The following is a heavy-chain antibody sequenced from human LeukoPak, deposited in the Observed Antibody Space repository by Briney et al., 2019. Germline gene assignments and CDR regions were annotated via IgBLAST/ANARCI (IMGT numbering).Heavy chain of an antibody. CDR2: INPNSGGT. CDR3: AREGYGYYYGMDV. V-gene: IGHV1-2*02. Sequence: ASVKVSCKASGYTFTGYYMHWMRQAPGQGLEWMGWINPNSGGTNYAQKFQGRVTMTRDTSISTAYMELSRLRSDDTAVYYCAREGYGYYYGMDVWGQGTTVTVSS. CDR1: GYTFTGYY. D-gene: IGHD5-18*01. J-gene: IGHJ6*02.